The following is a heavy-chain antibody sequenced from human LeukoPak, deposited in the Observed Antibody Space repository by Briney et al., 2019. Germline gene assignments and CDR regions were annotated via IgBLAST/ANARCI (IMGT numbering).Heavy chain of an antibody. CDR1: GGSISSSSYY. D-gene: IGHD2-2*02. V-gene: IGHV4-39*01. CDR2: IYYSGST. J-gene: IGHJ5*02. CDR3: ASVSCSTSCYKRYNWFDP. Sequence: PSETLSLTCTVSGGSISSSSYYWGWIRQPPGKGLEWIGSIYYSGSTYYNPSLKSRVTISVDTSKNQFSLKLSSVTAADTAMYYCASVSCSTSCYKRYNWFDPWGQGTLVTVSS.